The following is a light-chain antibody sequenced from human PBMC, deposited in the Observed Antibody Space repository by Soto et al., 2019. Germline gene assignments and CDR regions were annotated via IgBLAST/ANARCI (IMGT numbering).Light chain of an antibody. CDR2: DVS. J-gene: IGKJ1*01. CDR3: QQFNTSPLT. V-gene: IGKV1-13*02. Sequence: AIQLTQSPSSLSASVGDRVAITCRASQDIRSALAWYQQRPGKPPKLLIFDVSASESGVPARFSGSGSGSDFTLTISSLQPEDFATYYCQQFNTSPLTFGQGTRVEIK. CDR1: QDIRSA.